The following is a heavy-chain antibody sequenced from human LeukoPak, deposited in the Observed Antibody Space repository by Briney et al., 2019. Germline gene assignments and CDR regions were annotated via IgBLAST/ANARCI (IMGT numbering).Heavy chain of an antibody. CDR3: AKESGGGGSYFDF. Sequence: GGSLRLSCAASGFSLSSYGMHWVRQAPGKGLEWVAVISYDGSNEYYADSVKGRFAISRDISKNTLYLQMNSLRPEDTAIYYCAKESGGGGSYFDFWGQGTLVTVSS. CDR2: ISYDGSNE. V-gene: IGHV3-30*18. J-gene: IGHJ4*02. D-gene: IGHD3-16*01. CDR1: GFSLSSYG.